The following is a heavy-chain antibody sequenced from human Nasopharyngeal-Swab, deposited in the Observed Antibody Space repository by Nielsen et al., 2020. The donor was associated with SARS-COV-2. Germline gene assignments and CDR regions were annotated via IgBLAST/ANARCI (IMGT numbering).Heavy chain of an antibody. CDR1: GFTFSSYE. J-gene: IGHJ4*02. CDR3: AREVAGMDH. D-gene: IGHD6-19*01. V-gene: IGHV3-48*03. Sequence: GGSLRLSCAASGFTFSSYEMNWVRQAPGKGLEWVSYISSSGSTIYYADSVKGRFTISRDSARNSLYLQMNSLRDEDTAVYYCAREVAGMDHWGQGTLVTVSS. CDR2: ISSSGSTI.